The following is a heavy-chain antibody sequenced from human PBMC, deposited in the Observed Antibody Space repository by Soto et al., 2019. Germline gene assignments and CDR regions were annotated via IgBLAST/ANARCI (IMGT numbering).Heavy chain of an antibody. D-gene: IGHD3-3*01. CDR3: ARWHDFWSGYYAANWFDP. CDR1: GYTFTSYD. Sequence: QVQLVQSGAEVKKPGASVKVYCKASGYTFTSYDINWVRQATGQGLEWMGWMNPNSGNTGYAQKFQGRVTMTKNTSIRTAYMELSSLRSEDTAVYYCARWHDFWSGYYAANWFDPWGQGTLVTVFS. J-gene: IGHJ5*02. CDR2: MNPNSGNT. V-gene: IGHV1-8*01.